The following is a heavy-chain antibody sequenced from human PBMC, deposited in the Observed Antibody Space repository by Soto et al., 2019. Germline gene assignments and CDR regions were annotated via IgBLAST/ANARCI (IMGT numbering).Heavy chain of an antibody. J-gene: IGHJ5*02. CDR1: GYTLTELS. CDR2: FDPEDGET. V-gene: IGHV1-24*01. CDR3: ATGGSCLRTGATLESYWFDT. Sequence: ASVKVSCKVSGYTLTELSMHWVRQAPGKGLEWMGGFDPEDGETIYAQKFQGRVTLTDDTSKDTAYRELSSLRFEETAVFYSATGGSCLRTGATLESYWFDTWGQGALVTVSS. D-gene: IGHD1-1*01.